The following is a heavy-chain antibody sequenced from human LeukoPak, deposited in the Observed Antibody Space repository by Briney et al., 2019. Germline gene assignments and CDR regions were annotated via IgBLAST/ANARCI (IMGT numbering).Heavy chain of an antibody. CDR3: ARDQPKSIAVAGTLGD. Sequence: ASVKVSCKASGYTFTSYGISWVRQAPGQGLEWMGWISAYNGNTNYAQKLQGRVTMTTDTSTSTAYMDLRSLRSDDTAVYYCARDQPKSIAVAGTLGDWGQGTLVTVSS. J-gene: IGHJ4*02. CDR2: ISAYNGNT. V-gene: IGHV1-18*01. D-gene: IGHD6-19*01. CDR1: GYTFTSYG.